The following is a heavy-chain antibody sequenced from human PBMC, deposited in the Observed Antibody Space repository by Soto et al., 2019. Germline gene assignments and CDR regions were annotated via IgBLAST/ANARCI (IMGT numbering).Heavy chain of an antibody. J-gene: IGHJ5*02. D-gene: IGHD2-2*01. V-gene: IGHV4-39*01. CDR2: IYYSGST. CDR3: ARHGLGLVVPAAKGSRADNWFDP. CDR1: GGSISSSSYY. Sequence: SETLSLTCTVSGGSISSSSYYWGWIRQPPGKGLEWIGSIYYSGSTYYNPSLKSRVTISVDTSKNQFSLKLSSVTAADTAVYYCARHGLGLVVPAAKGSRADNWFDPWGQGTLVTVSS.